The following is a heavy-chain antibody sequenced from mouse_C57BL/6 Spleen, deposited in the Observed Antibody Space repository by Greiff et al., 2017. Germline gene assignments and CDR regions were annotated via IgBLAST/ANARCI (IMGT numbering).Heavy chain of an antibody. Sequence: EVKLMESGPGLVKPSQSLSLTCSVTGYSITSGYYWNWIRQFPGNKLEWMGYISYDGSNNYNPSLKNRISIARDTSKNQFFLKLNSVTTEDTATYYCARGHYSNYYWYFDVWGTGTTVTVSS. V-gene: IGHV3-6*01. CDR2: ISYDGSN. CDR1: GYSITSGYY. J-gene: IGHJ1*03. D-gene: IGHD2-5*01. CDR3: ARGHYSNYYWYFDV.